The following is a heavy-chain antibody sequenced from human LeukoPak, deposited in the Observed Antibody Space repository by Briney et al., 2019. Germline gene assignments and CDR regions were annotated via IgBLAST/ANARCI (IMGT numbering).Heavy chain of an antibody. J-gene: IGHJ5*02. CDR3: TVQVVPSDNWFDP. D-gene: IGHD2-8*02. CDR1: GLIFGDYA. CDR2: IRSKAYGGTA. Sequence: GGSLRLSCTASGLIFGDYAMTWVRQAPGKGLEWIGFIRSKAYGGTAEYAASVKGTFSISRDDSKSIAYLQLNSLRTEDTAVYYCTVQVVPSDNWFDPWGQGTLVTVSS. V-gene: IGHV3-49*04.